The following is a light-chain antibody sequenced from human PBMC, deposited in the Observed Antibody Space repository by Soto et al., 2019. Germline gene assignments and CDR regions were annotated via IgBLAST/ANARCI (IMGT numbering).Light chain of an antibody. J-gene: IGKJ1*01. Sequence: RVMTQSPDTLSVSPGERATLSCRASETVRSNLAWYEQKPGQAPRLLIYAASTRATGIPARFIGNGSGTEFTLTISSLQSEDFAVYYWQQYNNWRTFGQGTKVEIK. V-gene: IGKV3D-15*01. CDR3: QQYNNWRT. CDR2: AAS. CDR1: ETVRSN.